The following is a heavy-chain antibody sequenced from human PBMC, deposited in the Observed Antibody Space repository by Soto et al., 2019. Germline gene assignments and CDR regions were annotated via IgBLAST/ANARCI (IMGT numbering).Heavy chain of an antibody. J-gene: IGHJ5*02. Sequence: QVQVVQSGPELKKPGASVKVSCKAQGYIFTKYGIGWVRQAPGHGLEWMGLINVYNGDRKVAQKFQDRVSMTTDTATDTAYMELKSLRSGDTAVYYCARLQVGGDRMLNWFDPWGQGTLVTVSS. D-gene: IGHD2-21*02. CDR3: ARLQVGGDRMLNWFDP. CDR2: INVYNGDR. V-gene: IGHV1-18*01. CDR1: GYIFTKYG.